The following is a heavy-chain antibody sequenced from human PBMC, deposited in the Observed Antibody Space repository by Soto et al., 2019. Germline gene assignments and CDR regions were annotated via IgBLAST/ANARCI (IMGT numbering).Heavy chain of an antibody. J-gene: IGHJ4*02. CDR3: ARWSYLDY. CDR2: ISGSDGKT. V-gene: IGHV3-23*01. CDR1: GFSFGSYA. D-gene: IGHD3-3*01. Sequence: PGGSRRLSWAASGFSFGSYALSWVRQAPGKGLEWVSTISGSDGKTFYADSVKGRFSISRDTSQSTLYLQMNSLRADDTAIYYCARWSYLDYWGQGTRVTVAS.